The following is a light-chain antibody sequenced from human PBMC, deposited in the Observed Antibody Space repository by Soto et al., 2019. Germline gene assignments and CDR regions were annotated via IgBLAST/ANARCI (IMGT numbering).Light chain of an antibody. J-gene: IGKJ4*01. CDR3: QERSYWPIT. V-gene: IGKV3-11*01. CDR1: PSVSSY. CDR2: AAS. Sequence: EIVLTQSPSILSLSQGERATLSFRASPSVSSYLTRYQQKPGQAPSLLIYAASNSATVIPGRFSVSGSGTDFTLTIRSLEPEDSAVFYCQERSYWPITSSGGTKVEIK.